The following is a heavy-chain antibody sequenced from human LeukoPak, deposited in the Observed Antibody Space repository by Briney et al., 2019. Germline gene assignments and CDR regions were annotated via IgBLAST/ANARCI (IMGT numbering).Heavy chain of an antibody. D-gene: IGHD1-26*01. J-gene: IGHJ4*02. CDR2: IYYSGST. V-gene: IGHV4-61*08. Sequence: PSETLSLTCTVSGGSISSGGYYWSWIRQPPGKGLEWIGYIYYSGSTNYNPSLKSRVTISVDTSKNQFSLKLSSVTAADTAVYYCARASGSYFDYWGQGTLVTVSS. CDR3: ARASGSYFDY. CDR1: GGSISSGGYY.